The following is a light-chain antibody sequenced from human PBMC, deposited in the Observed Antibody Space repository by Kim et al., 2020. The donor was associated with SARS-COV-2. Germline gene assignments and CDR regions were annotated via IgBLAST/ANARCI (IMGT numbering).Light chain of an antibody. CDR2: AAS. Sequence: SGSVVDRVTITCRASQGISKDLAWYQQKPGNAPKLLIFAASALQSGVPTRFSGSGSGTDFTLTISSLQPEDVATYYCQKYNGAPWTFGQGTKVEI. CDR3: QKYNGAPWT. V-gene: IGKV1-27*01. CDR1: QGISKD. J-gene: IGKJ1*01.